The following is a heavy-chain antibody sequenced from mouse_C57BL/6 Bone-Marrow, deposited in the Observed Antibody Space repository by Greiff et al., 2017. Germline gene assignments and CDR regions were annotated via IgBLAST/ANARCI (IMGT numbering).Heavy chain of an antibody. V-gene: IGHV1-55*01. J-gene: IGHJ1*03. D-gene: IGHD3-3*01. Sequence: VQLQQPGAELVKPGASVKLSCKASGYTFTSYWMTWVKQRPGQGLEWIGDIYPCNGGTNYNQKFKSKATLTVDTSSSTAYMQLSSLTSEDSAVYYCARSKPGQDCYFDVWGKGTTVTVSS. CDR2: IYPCNGGT. CDR3: ARSKPGQDCYFDV. CDR1: GYTFTSYW.